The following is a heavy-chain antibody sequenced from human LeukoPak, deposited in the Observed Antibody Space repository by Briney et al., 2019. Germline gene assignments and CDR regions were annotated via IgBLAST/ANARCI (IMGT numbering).Heavy chain of an antibody. D-gene: IGHD3-16*01. Sequence: GASVKVSCKSSGYSFRRNGISWVRQAPGQGLEWMAWISANSGNTNYAQNFQGRVTLTTDTSTSTAYMELRSLRSDDTAVYYCARDVNYAFDYWGQGTLVTVSP. J-gene: IGHJ4*02. V-gene: IGHV1-18*01. CDR2: ISANSGNT. CDR3: ARDVNYAFDY. CDR1: GYSFRRNG.